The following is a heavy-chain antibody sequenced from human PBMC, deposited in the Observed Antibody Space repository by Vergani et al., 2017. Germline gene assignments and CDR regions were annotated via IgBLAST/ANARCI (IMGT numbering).Heavy chain of an antibody. V-gene: IGHV3-23*01. J-gene: IGHJ4*02. Sequence: EVHLLESGGGLVQPGGSLRLTCAASEFTFSNYAMNWVRQAPGKGLEWVSGISGSGVSAYYTDSVKGRFTISRDNSKNMLFLQMNNLRTEDTAIYYCAKQYVVSENYLFDYCGQGAMIAVSS. D-gene: IGHD1-7*01. CDR2: ISGSGVSA. CDR3: AKQYVVSENYLFDY. CDR1: EFTFSNYA.